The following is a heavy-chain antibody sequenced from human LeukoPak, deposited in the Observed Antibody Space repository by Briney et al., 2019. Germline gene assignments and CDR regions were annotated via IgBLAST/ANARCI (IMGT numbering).Heavy chain of an antibody. Sequence: GGSLRLSCAASGFTFSSYAMSWVRQAPGKGLEWVSAISGSGGSTYYADSVKGRFAISRDNSKNTLYLQMNSLRAEDTAVYYCAKSGDRYWYFDLWGRGTLVTVSS. J-gene: IGHJ2*01. V-gene: IGHV3-23*01. CDR2: ISGSGGST. D-gene: IGHD4-17*01. CDR3: AKSGDRYWYFDL. CDR1: GFTFSSYA.